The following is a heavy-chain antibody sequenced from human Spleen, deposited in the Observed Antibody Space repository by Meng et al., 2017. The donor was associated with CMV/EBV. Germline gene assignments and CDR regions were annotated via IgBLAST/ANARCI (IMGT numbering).Heavy chain of an antibody. CDR2: IYYSGST. V-gene: IGHV4-59*01. CDR1: GGSFSNYY. J-gene: IGHJ6*02. CDR3: ARGGLDSRYYYYYYGMDV. Sequence: GSLRLSCAVYGGSFSNYYWSWIRQPPGKGLEWIGYIYYSGSTNYNPSLKSRVTISVDTSKNQFSLKLSSVTAADTAVYYCARGGLDSRYYYYYYGMDVWGQGTTVTVSS. D-gene: IGHD3/OR15-3a*01.